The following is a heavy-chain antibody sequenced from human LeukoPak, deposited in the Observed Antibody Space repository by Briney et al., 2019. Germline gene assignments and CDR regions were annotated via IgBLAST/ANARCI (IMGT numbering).Heavy chain of an antibody. CDR2: INHSGST. J-gene: IGHJ4*02. CDR3: ARGSSGSYY. CDR1: GGSFSGYY. Sequence: SETPSLTCAVYGGSFSGYYWSWIRQPPGKGLEWIGEINHSGSTNYNPSLKSRVTISVDTSKNQFSLKLSSVTAADTAVYYCARGSSGSYYWGQGTLVTVSS. V-gene: IGHV4-34*01. D-gene: IGHD1-26*01.